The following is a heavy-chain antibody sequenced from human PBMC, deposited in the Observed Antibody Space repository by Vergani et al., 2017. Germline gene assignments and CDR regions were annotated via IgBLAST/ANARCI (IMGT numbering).Heavy chain of an antibody. J-gene: IGHJ3*02. V-gene: IGHV4-59*01. CDR3: ARVGSPIIVVVPAAIEDLRGDDAVDI. D-gene: IGHD2-2*01. CDR2: IYYSGST. Sequence: QVQLQESGPGLVKPSETLSLTCPVSGGSISSYYWSWIRQPPGKGLEWIGYIYYSGSTNYNPSLKSRVTISVDTSKNQFSLKLSSVTAADTAVYYCARVGSPIIVVVPAAIEDLRGDDAVDIWGQGTMVTVSS. CDR1: GGSISSYY.